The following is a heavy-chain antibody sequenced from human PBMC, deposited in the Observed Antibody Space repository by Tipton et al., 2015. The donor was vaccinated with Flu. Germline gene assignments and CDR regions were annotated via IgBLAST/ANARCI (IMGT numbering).Heavy chain of an antibody. J-gene: IGHJ5*02. D-gene: IGHD4-17*01. Sequence: TLSLTCTVSGGSIESNSHYWDWIRQSPGEGLEWIGSIYDTGTTYYNPSLQSRVTISVDTSKNQFSLTLNSVTAADTAVYHCARRTRKTCITQTTGWFDPWGRGVLVSVSS. V-gene: IGHV4-39*01. CDR3: ARRTRKTCITQTTGWFDP. CDR1: GGSIESNSHY. CDR2: IYDTGTT.